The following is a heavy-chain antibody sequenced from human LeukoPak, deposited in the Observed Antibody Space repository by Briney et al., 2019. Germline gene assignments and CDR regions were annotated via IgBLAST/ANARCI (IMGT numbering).Heavy chain of an antibody. J-gene: IGHJ4*02. V-gene: IGHV3-23*01. CDR2: ISGSGVST. D-gene: IGHD2-21*02. CDR1: GFPFSSYA. Sequence: PGGSLRLSCAASGFPFSSYAMTWVRQAPGKGLECVSAISGSGVSTYYADSVKGRFTISRDNSKNTMYLQMNSLRAEDTAVYYCAFGRSGEMVTCLDYWSQGTLVTVSS. CDR3: AFGRSGEMVTCLDY.